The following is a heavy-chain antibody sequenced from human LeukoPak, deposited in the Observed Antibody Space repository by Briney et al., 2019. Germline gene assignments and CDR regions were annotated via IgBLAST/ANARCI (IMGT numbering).Heavy chain of an antibody. Sequence: GGSLRLSCAASGFTFSSYAMSWVRQAPGKGLEWVSAISGSGGSTYYADSVKGRFTISRDNSKNTLYLQMNGLRAEDTAVYYCAKDRRSGWSLEDSLYYFDYWGQGTLVTVSS. CDR2: ISGSGGST. CDR1: GFTFSSYA. J-gene: IGHJ4*02. CDR3: AKDRRSGWSLEDSLYYFDY. V-gene: IGHV3-23*01. D-gene: IGHD6-19*01.